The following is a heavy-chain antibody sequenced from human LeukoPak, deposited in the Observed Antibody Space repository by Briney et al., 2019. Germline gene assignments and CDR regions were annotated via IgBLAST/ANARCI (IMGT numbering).Heavy chain of an antibody. D-gene: IGHD3-22*01. J-gene: IGHJ4*02. CDR1: GGSISSYY. V-gene: IGHV4-4*09. CDR2: IYTSGST. CDR3: ARRDYYDSSRFDY. Sequence: PSETLSLTCTVSGGSISSYYWSWIRQPPGKGLEWIGYIYTSGSTNYNPSLKSRVTISVDTSKNQFSLKLSSVTAADTAVYYYARRDYYDSSRFDYWGQGTLVTVSS.